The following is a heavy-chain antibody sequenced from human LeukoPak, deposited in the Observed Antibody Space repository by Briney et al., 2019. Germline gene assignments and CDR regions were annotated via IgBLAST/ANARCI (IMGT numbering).Heavy chain of an antibody. CDR3: ARGATAGYYYYYIDV. CDR2: IIPIFGTA. J-gene: IGHJ6*03. CDR1: GGTFSSYA. Sequence: SVKVSCKASGGTFSSYAISWVRQAPGQGLEWMGGIIPIFGTANYAQKFQGRVTITTDESTSTAYMELSSLRSEDTAVYYCARGATAGYYYYYIDVWGKGTTVTVSS. D-gene: IGHD5-24*01. V-gene: IGHV1-69*05.